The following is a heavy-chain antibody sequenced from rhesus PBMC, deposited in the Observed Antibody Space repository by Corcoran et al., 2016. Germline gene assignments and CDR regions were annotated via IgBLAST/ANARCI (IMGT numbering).Heavy chain of an antibody. J-gene: IGHJ4*01. CDR3: ARDRCTGSGCYGTFDY. CDR1: GGSISSSS. D-gene: IGHD2-21*01. CDR2: IYGSGSST. Sequence: QLQLQESGPGLVKPSETLSVTCAVSGGSISSSSWSWIRQAPGKGLEWIGYIYGSGSSTNYHPSLKSRVTLSVDTSKDQRSLKLSSVTTADTAVYYCARDRCTGSGCYGTFDYWGQGVLVTVSS. V-gene: IGHV4-169*02.